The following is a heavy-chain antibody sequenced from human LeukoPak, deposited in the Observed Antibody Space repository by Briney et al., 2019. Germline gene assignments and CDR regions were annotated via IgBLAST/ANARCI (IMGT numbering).Heavy chain of an antibody. CDR3: ARAAPRRQRLAGAIWYFDL. D-gene: IGHD1-1*01. V-gene: IGHV4-34*01. CDR1: GGSFSGYY. CDR2: INHSGST. Sequence: NPSETLSLTCAVYGGSFSGYYWSWIRQPPGKGLEWIGEINHSGSTNYNPSLKSRVTISVDTSKNQFSLKLSSVTAADTAVYYCARAAPRRQRLAGAIWYFDLWGRGTLVTVSS. J-gene: IGHJ2*01.